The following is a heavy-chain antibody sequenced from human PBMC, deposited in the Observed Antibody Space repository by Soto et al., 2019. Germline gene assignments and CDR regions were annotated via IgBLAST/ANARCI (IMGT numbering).Heavy chain of an antibody. CDR2: IIPIFGTA. CDR3: ARLASPNIVVVPAVIFDHYYGMDV. V-gene: IGHV1-69*13. J-gene: IGHJ6*02. D-gene: IGHD2-2*02. CDR1: GGTFSSYA. Sequence: SVKVSCKASGGTFSSYAISWVRQAPGQGLEWMGGIIPIFGTANYAQKFQGRVTITADESTSTAYMELSSLRSEDTAVYYCARLASPNIVVVPAVIFDHYYGMDVWGQGTTVTVSS.